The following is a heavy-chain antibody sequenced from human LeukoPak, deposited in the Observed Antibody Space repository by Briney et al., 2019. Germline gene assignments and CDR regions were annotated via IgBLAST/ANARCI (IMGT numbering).Heavy chain of an antibody. CDR1: GYTFTGYY. J-gene: IGHJ4*02. Sequence: ASVKVSCKASGYTFTGYYMHWVRQAPGQGLEWMGWINPNSGGTNYAQKFQGRVTMTRDTSISTAYMELSSLRSEDTAVYYCATDKSGLRWDGGYWGQGTLVTVSS. V-gene: IGHV1-2*02. D-gene: IGHD5-12*01. CDR3: ATDKSGLRWDGGY. CDR2: INPNSGGT.